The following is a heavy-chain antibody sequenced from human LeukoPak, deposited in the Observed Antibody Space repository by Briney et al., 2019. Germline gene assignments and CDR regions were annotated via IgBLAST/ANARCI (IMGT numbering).Heavy chain of an antibody. CDR2: IQSDGSNK. J-gene: IGHJ4*02. V-gene: IGHV3-30*02. Sequence: PGESLRLSCAASGFTFSSYGMHWVRQAPGKGLEWVAFIQSDGSNKYYADSVKGRFTISRDNSKNTLYLQMNSLRAEDTATFYCAKAFGSSWSLFHYWGQGTLVTVSS. CDR1: GFTFSSYG. D-gene: IGHD6-13*01. CDR3: AKAFGSSWSLFHY.